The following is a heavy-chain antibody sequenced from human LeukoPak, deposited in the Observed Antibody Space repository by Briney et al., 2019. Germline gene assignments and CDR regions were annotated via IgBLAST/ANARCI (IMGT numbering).Heavy chain of an antibody. V-gene: IGHV4-39*07. CDR3: GRSAGFVHFDH. CDR2: INYSGNT. D-gene: IGHD3-16*01. Sequence: SETLSLTCTVSGGSISSSSYYWGWIRQPPGKGLEWIGSINYSGNTYYNPSVKSRATISVDTSKNQFSLKVSSVTAADTAVYYCGRSAGFVHFDHWGQGTLVTVSS. J-gene: IGHJ4*02. CDR1: GGSISSSSYY.